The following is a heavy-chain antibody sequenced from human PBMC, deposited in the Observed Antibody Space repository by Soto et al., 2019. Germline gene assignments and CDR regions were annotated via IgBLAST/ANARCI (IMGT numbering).Heavy chain of an antibody. CDR2: IGGTGNNI. Sequence: GGSLRLSCAASGFTFGNYAMSWVRQAPGKGRQWVSAIGGTGNNIYYADSVKGRFIISRDNSKNTLYLQMNSLRAEDTAVYYCARWGVYSSSSGTHDAFDIWGQGTMVTVSS. V-gene: IGHV3-23*01. CDR1: GFTFGNYA. CDR3: ARWGVYSSSSGTHDAFDI. D-gene: IGHD6-6*01. J-gene: IGHJ3*02.